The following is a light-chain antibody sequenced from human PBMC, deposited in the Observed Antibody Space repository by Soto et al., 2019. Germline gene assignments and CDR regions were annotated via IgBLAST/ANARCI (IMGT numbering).Light chain of an antibody. CDR3: QQSYSVPIT. CDR1: QGISTY. J-gene: IGKJ5*01. Sequence: DIHMTQSPSSLSASVGDRVTITCRASQGISTYLNWYQQKPGKAPKLLIHAASSLQSGVPSRFSGSGSGTDFTLIINSLQPEDFATYYCQQSYSVPITFGQGTRLEI. V-gene: IGKV1-39*01. CDR2: AAS.